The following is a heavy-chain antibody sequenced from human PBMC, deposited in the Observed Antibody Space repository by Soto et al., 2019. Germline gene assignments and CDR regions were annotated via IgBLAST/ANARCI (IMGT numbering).Heavy chain of an antibody. D-gene: IGHD6-13*01. CDR2: IYPGDSDT. J-gene: IGHJ5*02. CDR3: ARHGPIAAAGTENWFDP. V-gene: IGHV5-51*01. Sequence: PGESLKISCKGSGYTFSTYWIAWVRQMPGKGLEWMGIIYPGDSDTRYSPSFQGQVTISADKSISTAYLQWSSLKASDTAMYYCARHGPIAAAGTENWFDPWGQGTLVTVSS. CDR1: GYTFSTYW.